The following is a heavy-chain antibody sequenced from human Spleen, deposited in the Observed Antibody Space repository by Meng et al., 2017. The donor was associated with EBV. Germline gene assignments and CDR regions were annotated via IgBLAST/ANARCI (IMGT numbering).Heavy chain of an antibody. CDR2: INEHGSIT. D-gene: IGHD3-16*01. CDR3: SRDLVGSTDS. V-gene: IGHV3-74*01. J-gene: IGHJ4*02. Sequence: EGELGGSGGALVRPGGSLKLSCEGSGYTFSRYWMHWVRQVPGKGLLWVSRINEHGSITTYADSVKGRFTISRDNAKNTMYLQMNSLRDEDTGVYFCSRDLVGSTDSWGQGTLVTVSS. CDR1: GYTFSRYW.